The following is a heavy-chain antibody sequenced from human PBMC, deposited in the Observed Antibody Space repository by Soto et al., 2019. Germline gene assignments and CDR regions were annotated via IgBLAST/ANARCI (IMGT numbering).Heavy chain of an antibody. D-gene: IGHD3-3*01. V-gene: IGHV1-69*13. CDR2: IIPIFGTA. CDR1: GGTFSSYA. J-gene: IGHJ6*02. CDR3: ARGGVVIDYYYYGMDV. Sequence: GASVKFSCKASGGTFSSYAISWVRQAPGQGLEWMGGIIPIFGTANYAQKFQGRVTITADESTSTAYMELSSLRSEDTAVYYCARGGVVIDYYYYGMDVWGQGTTVTVSS.